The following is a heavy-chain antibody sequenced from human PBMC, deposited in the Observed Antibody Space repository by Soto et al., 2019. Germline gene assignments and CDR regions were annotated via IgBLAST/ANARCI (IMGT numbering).Heavy chain of an antibody. Sequence: QVQLVQSGGEVKKPGASVKVSCRASGYTFSNYGITWVRQAPGQGLEWMGWISAYNGNTNYAQKLQGRVTMTTDTSTNTVYMELRSLRSDDTAVYYCAREGLLPYYYYGMDVWGQGTTVTVS. D-gene: IGHD2-15*01. CDR1: GYTFSNYG. J-gene: IGHJ6*02. CDR3: AREGLLPYYYYGMDV. CDR2: ISAYNGNT. V-gene: IGHV1-18*01.